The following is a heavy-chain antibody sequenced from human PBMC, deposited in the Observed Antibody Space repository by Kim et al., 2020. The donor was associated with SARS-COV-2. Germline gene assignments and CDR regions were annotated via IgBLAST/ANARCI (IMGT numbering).Heavy chain of an antibody. V-gene: IGHV3-11*05. Sequence: GGSLRLSCAASGFTFSDYYMSWIRQAPGKGLEWFSYISSSSYTNYADSVKGRFTISRDNAKNSLYLQINRLRAEDTAVYYCARVREGGSSWYYFDYWGQGTLFT. D-gene: IGHD6-13*01. CDR2: ISSSSYT. J-gene: IGHJ4*02. CDR1: GFTFSDYY. CDR3: ARVREGGSSWYYFDY.